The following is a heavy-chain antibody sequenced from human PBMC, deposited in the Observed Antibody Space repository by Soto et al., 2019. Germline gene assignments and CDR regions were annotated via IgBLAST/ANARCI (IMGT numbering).Heavy chain of an antibody. D-gene: IGHD6-6*01. J-gene: IGHJ3*02. Sequence: GGSLRLSCGASGFTFSSYGMHWVRQAPGKGLEWVAVIWYDGSNKYYADSVKGRFTISRDNSKNTLYLQMNSLRAEDTAVYYCARAGVAARIRGDAFDIWGQGTMVTVS. CDR2: IWYDGSNK. CDR1: GFTFSSYG. CDR3: ARAGVAARIRGDAFDI. V-gene: IGHV3-33*01.